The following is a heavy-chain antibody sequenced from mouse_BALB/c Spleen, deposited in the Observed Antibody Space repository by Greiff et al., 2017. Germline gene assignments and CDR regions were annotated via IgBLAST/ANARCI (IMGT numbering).Heavy chain of an antibody. CDR2: ISSGGSYT. Sequence: EVQVVESGGGLVKPGGSLKLSCAASGFTFSSYTMSWVRQTPEKRLEWVATISSGGSYTYYPDSVKGRFTISRDNAKNTLYLQMSSLKSEDTAMYYCTRESDGNYVWDYWGQGTSVTVSS. V-gene: IGHV5-6-4*01. D-gene: IGHD2-1*01. CDR1: GFTFSSYT. J-gene: IGHJ4*01. CDR3: TRESDGNYVWDY.